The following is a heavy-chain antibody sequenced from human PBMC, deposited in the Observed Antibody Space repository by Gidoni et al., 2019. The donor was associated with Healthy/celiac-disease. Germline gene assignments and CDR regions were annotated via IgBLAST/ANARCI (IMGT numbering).Heavy chain of an antibody. D-gene: IGHD6-13*01. J-gene: IGHJ5*02. CDR1: GGSVSGYY. CDR3: ALKGGVVSSSWYLRNWFDP. Sequence: QVQLQQWGAGLLKPSETLSLTCAAHGGSVSGYYWTWIRQPPGKGLEWIGKINHSGSTNYNPSLKSRVTISVDTSKNQFSLKLSSVTAADTAVYYCALKGGVVSSSWYLRNWFDPWGQGTLVTVSS. CDR2: INHSGST. V-gene: IGHV4-34*01.